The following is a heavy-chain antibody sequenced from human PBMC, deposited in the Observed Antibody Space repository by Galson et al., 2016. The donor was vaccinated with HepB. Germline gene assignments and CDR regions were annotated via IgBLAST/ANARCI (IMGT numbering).Heavy chain of an antibody. CDR1: GFTFSTYS. J-gene: IGHJ4*02. Sequence: SLRLSCAASGFTFSTYSMNWVRQAPGKGLEWISYISSSRNTMYYADSVEGRFTISRDNARNSLYLQMNRLRHEDTAVFYCVRDQGRTFDYWGQGTLVIVSS. V-gene: IGHV3-48*02. CDR2: ISSSRNTM. CDR3: VRDQGRTFDY.